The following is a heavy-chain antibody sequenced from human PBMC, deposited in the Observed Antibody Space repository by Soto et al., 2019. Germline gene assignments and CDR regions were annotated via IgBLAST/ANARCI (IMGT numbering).Heavy chain of an antibody. D-gene: IGHD5-12*01. J-gene: IGHJ6*02. V-gene: IGHV4-31*03. CDR1: GGSXSSGGYY. CDR2: IYYSGST. CDR3: AASCVACGGFNYYGMDV. Sequence: TXXVXGGSXSSGGYYXXXXRQXXXKGLEWIGYIYYSGSTYYNPSLKSRVTISVDTSKNQFSLKLSSVTAADTAVYYCAASCVACGGFNYYGMDVWGQGTTVTVSS.